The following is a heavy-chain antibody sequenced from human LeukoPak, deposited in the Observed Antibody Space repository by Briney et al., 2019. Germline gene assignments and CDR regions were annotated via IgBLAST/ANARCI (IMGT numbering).Heavy chain of an antibody. J-gene: IGHJ4*02. V-gene: IGHV3-7*01. CDR1: GFTFSSDW. CDR2: IKQDGSER. Sequence: PGGSQRLSCAASGFTFSSDWMSWDRQAPGKGLEWVANIKQDGSERYYVDSVKGRFTISRDNAKNSLYLQMNSLRAEDTAVYYCARGKWELPLGPDYWGQGTLVTVSS. D-gene: IGHD1-26*01. CDR3: ARGKWELPLGPDY.